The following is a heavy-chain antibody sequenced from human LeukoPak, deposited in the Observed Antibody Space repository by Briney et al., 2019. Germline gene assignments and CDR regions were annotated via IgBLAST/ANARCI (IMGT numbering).Heavy chain of an antibody. J-gene: IGHJ4*02. V-gene: IGHV3-21*01. D-gene: IGHD1-26*01. Sequence: GGSLRLSCAASGFTFSSYSMNWVRQAPGKGLEWVSSISSSSSYIYYADSVKGRFTISRDNAKNSLYLQMNSLRAEDTAVYYCAAVVPRRSGSSMDFDYWGQGTLVIVSS. CDR1: GFTFSSYS. CDR3: AAVVPRRSGSSMDFDY. CDR2: ISSSSSYI.